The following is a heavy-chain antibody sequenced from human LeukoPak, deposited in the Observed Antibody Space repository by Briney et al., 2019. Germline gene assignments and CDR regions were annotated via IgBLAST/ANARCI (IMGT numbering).Heavy chain of an antibody. J-gene: IGHJ4*02. CDR2: INHSGST. CDR3: ARLSRRYGDLDY. CDR1: GGSFSGYY. D-gene: IGHD4-17*01. Sequence: SETLSLTCAVYGGSFSGYYWSWIRQPPGKGLEWIGEINHSGSTNYNPSLKSQVTISVDTSKNQFSLKLSSVTAADTAVYYCARLSRRYGDLDYRGQGTLVTVSS. V-gene: IGHV4-34*01.